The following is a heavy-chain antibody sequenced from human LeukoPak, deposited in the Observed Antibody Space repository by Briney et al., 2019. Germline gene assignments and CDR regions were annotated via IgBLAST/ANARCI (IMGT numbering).Heavy chain of an antibody. V-gene: IGHV3-7*03. CDR1: GFTFSSYS. CDR3: ARGGALGSGWYR. Sequence: GGSLRLSCAASGFTFSSYSMNWVRQAPGKGLEWVANIKQDGSEKYYVGSVKGRFTISRDNDKNSLYLQMNSLRADDTAVYYCARGGALGSGWYRWGQGTRVTVSS. D-gene: IGHD6-19*01. CDR2: IKQDGSEK. J-gene: IGHJ4*02.